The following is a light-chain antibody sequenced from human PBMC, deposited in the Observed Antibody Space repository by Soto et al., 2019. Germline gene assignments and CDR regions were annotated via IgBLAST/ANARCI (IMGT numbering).Light chain of an antibody. Sequence: ELVMTQSPDTLSVSPGERATLSCRASQSVGTKLAWYQQKPGQAPGLLIYGASTRATGIPDRFSGSGSGTDFTLTISRLEPEDFAVYYCQQYGNSPITFGQGTRLEIK. V-gene: IGKV3-20*01. CDR1: QSVGTK. CDR2: GAS. J-gene: IGKJ5*01. CDR3: QQYGNSPIT.